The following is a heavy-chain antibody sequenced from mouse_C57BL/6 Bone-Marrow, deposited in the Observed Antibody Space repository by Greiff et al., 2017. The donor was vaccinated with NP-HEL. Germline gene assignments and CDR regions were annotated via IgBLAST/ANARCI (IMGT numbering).Heavy chain of an antibody. CDR2: INYDGSST. CDR3: ARNWGGRYFDY. V-gene: IGHV5-16*01. D-gene: IGHD4-1*01. Sequence: EVQLVESEGGLVQPGSSMKLSCTASGFTFSDYYMAWVRQVPEKGLEWVANINYDGSSTYYLDSLKSRFIISRDNAKNILYLQMSSLKSEDTATYYCARNWGGRYFDYWGQGTTLTVSS. CDR1: GFTFSDYY. J-gene: IGHJ2*01.